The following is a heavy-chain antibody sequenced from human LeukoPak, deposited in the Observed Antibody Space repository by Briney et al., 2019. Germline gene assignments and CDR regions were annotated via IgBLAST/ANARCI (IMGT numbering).Heavy chain of an antibody. CDR3: ARDEGSGYFFDY. V-gene: IGHV3-21*01. D-gene: IGHD3-3*01. CDR2: ISSTSNYI. CDR1: GFTFSSYS. J-gene: IGHJ4*02. Sequence: GGSLRLSCAASGFTFSSYSMNWVRQAPGKGLEWVSSISSTSNYIYYADSVKGRFTISRDNAKNSLYLQMNSLRAEDTAVYYCARDEGSGYFFDYWGQGTLVTVSS.